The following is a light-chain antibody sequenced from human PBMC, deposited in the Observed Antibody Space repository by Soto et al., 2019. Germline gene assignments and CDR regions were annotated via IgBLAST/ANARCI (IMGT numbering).Light chain of an antibody. CDR1: HSMSNSN. Sequence: IVLTQSPGTLSLSPGDRATLSCRASHSMSNSNLAWYQHKPGQAPRLLIYGASSRATGIPDRFSGSGSGTDFTLTISRLEPDDFAVYYCQQYGSSSTFGQGTRLENK. CDR2: GAS. J-gene: IGKJ5*01. CDR3: QQYGSSST. V-gene: IGKV3-20*01.